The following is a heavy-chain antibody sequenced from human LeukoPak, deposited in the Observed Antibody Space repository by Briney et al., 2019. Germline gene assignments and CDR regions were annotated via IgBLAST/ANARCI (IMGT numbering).Heavy chain of an antibody. J-gene: IGHJ6*03. CDR1: GYTFTSYG. Sequence: GASVKVSCKASGYTFTSYGISWVRQAPGQGLEWMGWISAYNGNTNYAQKLQGRVTMTTDTSTSAAYMELRSLRSDDTAVYYCARDGDPVTYYDILTGYPNYYYYYYMDVWGKGTTVTISS. CDR3: ARDGDPVTYYDILTGYPNYYYYYYMDV. D-gene: IGHD3-9*01. CDR2: ISAYNGNT. V-gene: IGHV1-18*01.